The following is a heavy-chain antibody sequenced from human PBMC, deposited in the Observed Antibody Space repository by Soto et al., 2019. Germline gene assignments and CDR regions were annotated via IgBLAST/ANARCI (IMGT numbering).Heavy chain of an antibody. J-gene: IGHJ4*02. CDR1: GGTFSSYA. V-gene: IGHV1-69*13. D-gene: IGHD3-22*01. Sequence: SVKVSCKASGGTFSSYAISWVRQAPGQGLEWMGGIIPIFGTANYAQKFQGRVTITADESTSTAYMELSSLRSEDTAVYYCARGLPGHYYDSSAYYFDYWGQGTLVTVSS. CDR3: ARGLPGHYYDSSAYYFDY. CDR2: IIPIFGTA.